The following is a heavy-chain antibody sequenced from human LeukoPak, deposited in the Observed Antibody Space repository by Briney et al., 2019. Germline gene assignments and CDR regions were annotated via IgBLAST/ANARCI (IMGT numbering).Heavy chain of an antibody. Sequence: PSETLSLTCTVSGGSISSYYWSWIRQPPGKGLEWIGYIYYSGSTNYNPSLKSRVTISVDTSKNQFSLKLSSVTAADTAVYYCARERSTIYYYYGMDVWGQGTTVTVSS. V-gene: IGHV4-59*01. D-gene: IGHD5/OR15-5a*01. CDR1: GGSISSYY. CDR2: IYYSGST. J-gene: IGHJ6*02. CDR3: ARERSTIYYYYGMDV.